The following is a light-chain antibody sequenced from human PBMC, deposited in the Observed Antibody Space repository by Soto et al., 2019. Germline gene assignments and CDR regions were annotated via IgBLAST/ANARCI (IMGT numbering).Light chain of an antibody. V-gene: IGLV2-14*01. CDR2: DVS. Sequence: QSALTQPASVSGSPGQSITISCTGTSSDVGGYKYVSWYQQHPGKVPKLMIYDVSNRPSGVSDRFSGSKYDNTASLTISGLPAEDEADYYCRSINRHQPLVFGGGNKLTVL. CDR1: SSDVGGYKY. CDR3: RSINRHQPLV. J-gene: IGLJ2*01.